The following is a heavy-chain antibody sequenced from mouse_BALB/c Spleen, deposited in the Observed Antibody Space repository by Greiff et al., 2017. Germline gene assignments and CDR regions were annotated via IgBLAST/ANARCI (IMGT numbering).Heavy chain of an antibody. Sequence: EVKVVESGGGLVKPGGSLKLSCAASGFTFSSYAMSWVRQTPEKRLEWVATISSGGSYTYYPDSVKGRFTISRDNAKNTLYLQMSSLRSEDTAMYYCARQVLNYYGSSYVGYFDVWGAGTTVTVSS. D-gene: IGHD1-1*01. V-gene: IGHV5-9-3*01. J-gene: IGHJ1*01. CDR2: ISSGGSYT. CDR3: ARQVLNYYGSSYVGYFDV. CDR1: GFTFSSYA.